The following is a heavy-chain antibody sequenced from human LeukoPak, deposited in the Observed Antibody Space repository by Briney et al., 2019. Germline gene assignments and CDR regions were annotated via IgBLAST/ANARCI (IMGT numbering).Heavy chain of an antibody. CDR3: AREGMNTVTGVADKDFDH. V-gene: IGHV1-2*02. CDR1: GYTFTGHY. CDR2: IKSDNGDT. D-gene: IGHD4-11*01. Sequence: ASVKVSCQASGYTFTGHYMHWLRQPPGQGLEWMGWIKSDNGDTSSAQKFQGRVTITRDTSITTVYMELSRLTSDDTAVYYCAREGMNTVTGVADKDFDHWGQGTLVTVSS. J-gene: IGHJ4*02.